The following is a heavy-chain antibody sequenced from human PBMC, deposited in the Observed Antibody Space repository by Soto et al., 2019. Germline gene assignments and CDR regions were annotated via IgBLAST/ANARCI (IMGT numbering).Heavy chain of an antibody. CDR2: IIPFIGTA. CDR1: GGTFSSYA. V-gene: IGHV1-69*11. J-gene: IGHJ6*02. CDR3: ARVVRTAGPASYYYGMDD. D-gene: IGHD2-21*02. Sequence: SVKVSCKASGGTFSSYAISWVRQAPGQGLEWMGRIIPFIGTANYAQKFQGRVTITADESTSTAYMELTSLRSEDTAVYYCARVVRTAGPASYYYGMDDWGQGTTVTVSS.